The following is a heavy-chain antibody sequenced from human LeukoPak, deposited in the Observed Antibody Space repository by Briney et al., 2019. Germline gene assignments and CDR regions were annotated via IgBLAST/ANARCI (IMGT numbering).Heavy chain of an antibody. CDR3: ASHWDYDILTGPDY. J-gene: IGHJ4*02. V-gene: IGHV4-59*04. Sequence: PSETLSLTCTVSGGSISNYYWSWLRQPPGKGLESIGYISYSGSTYYNPSLKSRVTISVDTSKNQFSLKLSSVTAADTAVYYCASHWDYDILTGPDYWGQGTLVTVSS. D-gene: IGHD3-9*01. CDR1: GGSISNYY. CDR2: ISYSGST.